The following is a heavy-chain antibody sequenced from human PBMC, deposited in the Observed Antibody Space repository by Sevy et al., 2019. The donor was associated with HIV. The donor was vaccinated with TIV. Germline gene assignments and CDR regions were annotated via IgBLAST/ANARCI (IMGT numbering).Heavy chain of an antibody. V-gene: IGHV3-33*01. D-gene: IGHD1-1*01. J-gene: IGHJ5*01. CDR1: GFTFRSFS. CDR2: IWYDGRTE. Sequence: SLRLSCVASGFTFRSFSMHWVRQAPGKGLEWVAAIWYDGRTERYADSVQGRFTNSRDNSKKTLYLQMNSLRDEDTAIYYCARDAARVIVPTAGFDSWGQGTLVTVSS. CDR3: ARDAARVIVPTAGFDS.